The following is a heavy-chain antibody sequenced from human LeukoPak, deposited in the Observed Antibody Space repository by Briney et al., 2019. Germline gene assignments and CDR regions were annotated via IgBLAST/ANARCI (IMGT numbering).Heavy chain of an antibody. V-gene: IGHV3-66*01. D-gene: IGHD3-22*01. Sequence: GGSLRLSCAASGYTFGDYGMSWVRQVPGKGLEWVSVIYSGGNTYYADSVKGRFTISRDNSKNTLYLQMNSLRAEDTAVYYCARKTDSGGQGDYWGPGTLVTVSS. CDR3: ARKTDSGGQGDY. J-gene: IGHJ4*02. CDR1: GYTFGDYG. CDR2: IYSGGNT.